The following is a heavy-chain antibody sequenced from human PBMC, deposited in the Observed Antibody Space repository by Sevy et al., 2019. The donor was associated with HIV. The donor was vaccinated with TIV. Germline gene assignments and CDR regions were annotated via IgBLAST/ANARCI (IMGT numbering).Heavy chain of an antibody. Sequence: GGSLRLSCAASGFTFSSYWMSWVRQAPGKGLEWVVNIKQDGSEKYDVDSVKGRFPISRDNAKNSLYLQMNSLRAEDTAVYYCAREWYSGYIKRYYYFDYWGQGTLVTVSS. CDR3: AREWYSGYIKRYYYFDY. CDR1: GFTFSSYW. J-gene: IGHJ4*02. CDR2: IKQDGSEK. V-gene: IGHV3-7*01. D-gene: IGHD5-12*01.